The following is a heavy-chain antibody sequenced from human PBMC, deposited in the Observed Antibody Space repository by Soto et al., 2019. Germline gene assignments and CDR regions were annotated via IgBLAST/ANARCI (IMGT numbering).Heavy chain of an antibody. CDR3: ARIDSSGWSKPRVYGMDV. CDR2: MNPNSGNT. Sequence: ASVKVSCKASGGTFSSYAINWVRQATGQGLEWMGWMNPNSGNTGYAQKFQGRVTMTRNTSISTAYMELSSLRSEDTAVYYCARIDSSGWSKPRVYGMDVWGQGTTVTVSS. D-gene: IGHD6-19*01. V-gene: IGHV1-8*02. CDR1: GGTFSSYA. J-gene: IGHJ6*02.